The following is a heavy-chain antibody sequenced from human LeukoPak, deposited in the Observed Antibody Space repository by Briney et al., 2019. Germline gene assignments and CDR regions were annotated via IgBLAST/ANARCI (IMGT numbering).Heavy chain of an antibody. Sequence: ASVKVSCKVAGYTLNGVSMHWVRQAPGKGLEWMGGFDPEDGERIYAQKFQGRVTMTEDTSTDTTYMELSSLTSEDTAMHYCATENFGLGSPFDPWGQGTLVTVSS. CDR2: FDPEDGER. V-gene: IGHV1-24*01. CDR1: GYTLNGVS. J-gene: IGHJ5*02. D-gene: IGHD3-16*01. CDR3: ATENFGLGSPFDP.